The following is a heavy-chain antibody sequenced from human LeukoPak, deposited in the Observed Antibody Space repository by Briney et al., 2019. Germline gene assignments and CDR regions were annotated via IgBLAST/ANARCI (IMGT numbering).Heavy chain of an antibody. J-gene: IGHJ3*02. CDR1: GGSISSYY. D-gene: IGHD2-15*01. V-gene: IGHV4-59*08. CDR3: ASPICSGGSCYDAFDI. Sequence: SETLSLTCTVSGGSISSYYWSWIRQPPGKGLEWIGYMYYSGSTNYNPSLKSRVTISVDTSKNQISLNLSSVTAADTAVYYCASPICSGGSCYDAFDIWGQGTMVTVSS. CDR2: MYYSGST.